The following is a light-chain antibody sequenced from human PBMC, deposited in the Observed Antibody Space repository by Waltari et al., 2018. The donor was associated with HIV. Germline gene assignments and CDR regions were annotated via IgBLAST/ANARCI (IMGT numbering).Light chain of an antibody. CDR1: QSISSW. J-gene: IGKJ4*01. V-gene: IGKV1-5*03. Sequence: IKMTQSPSTLSASVGERVTITCRASQSISSWLAWYQQKPGKAPKLLIYKASSLESGVPSRFSGSGSGTEFTLTISSLQPDDFATYYCQQYDNLPLTFGGGTKVEIK. CDR2: KAS. CDR3: QQYDNLPLT.